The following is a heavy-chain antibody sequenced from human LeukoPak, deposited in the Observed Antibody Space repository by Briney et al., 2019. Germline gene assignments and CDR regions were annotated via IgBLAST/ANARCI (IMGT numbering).Heavy chain of an antibody. D-gene: IGHD6-13*01. CDR2: INEDGGER. Sequence: GGSLRLSCAASGFTLSRYWMSWVRQAPGKGLEWVANINEDGGERHYVDTVKGRFTISRDNSKNTLYLQMNSLRAEDTAVYYCAKDSEQLPENWFDPWGQGTLVTVSS. CDR1: GFTLSRYW. J-gene: IGHJ5*02. CDR3: AKDSEQLPENWFDP. V-gene: IGHV3-7*03.